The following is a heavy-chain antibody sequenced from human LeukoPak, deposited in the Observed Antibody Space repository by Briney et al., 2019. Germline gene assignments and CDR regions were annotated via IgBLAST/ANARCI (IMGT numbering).Heavy chain of an antibody. J-gene: IGHJ6*02. Sequence: PGGSLRLSCAASGFTVSSNYMNWARQAPGKGLEWVSVIYSGSSTYYADSVKGRFTISRDNSKNTLYLQMNSLRVEDTAVYYCAREDYGLDVWGQGTTVTVSS. CDR3: AREDYGLDV. CDR2: IYSGSST. CDR1: GFTVSSNY. V-gene: IGHV3-53*01.